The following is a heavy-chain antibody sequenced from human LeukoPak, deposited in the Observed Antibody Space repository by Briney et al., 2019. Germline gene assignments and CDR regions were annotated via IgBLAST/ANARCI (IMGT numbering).Heavy chain of an antibody. Sequence: SETLSLTCGVSGYSISSGYYWDWIRQPPVKGLEWIGSVSHSGSSYYNPSLKSRVTISLDTSKNQFSLRLSSVTAADTAVYYCARRVGGTFDYLGQGTLVTVSS. CDR1: GYSISSGYY. V-gene: IGHV4-38-2*01. D-gene: IGHD1-26*01. CDR3: ARRVGGTFDY. J-gene: IGHJ4*02. CDR2: VSHSGSS.